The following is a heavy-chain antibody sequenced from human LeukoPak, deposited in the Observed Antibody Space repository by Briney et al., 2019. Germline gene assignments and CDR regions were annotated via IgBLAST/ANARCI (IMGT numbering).Heavy chain of an antibody. D-gene: IGHD3-3*01. CDR3: ARETYDFWTPNNYYYYYMDV. J-gene: IGHJ6*03. Sequence: ASVKVSCKASGYTFTSYYMHWVRQAPGQWLEWMGIINPSGGSTSYAQKFQGRVTMTRDTSTSTVYMELSSLRSEDTAVYYCARETYDFWTPNNYYYYYMDVWGKGTTVTVSS. CDR1: GYTFTSYY. CDR2: INPSGGST. V-gene: IGHV1-46*01.